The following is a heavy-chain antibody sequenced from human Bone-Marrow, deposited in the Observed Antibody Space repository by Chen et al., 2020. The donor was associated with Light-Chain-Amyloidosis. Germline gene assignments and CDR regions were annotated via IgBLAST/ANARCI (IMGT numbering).Heavy chain of an antibody. V-gene: IGHV3-23*01. CDR1: GFAFSGYA. CDR2: ISGSGGSR. D-gene: IGHD3-9*01. J-gene: IGHJ3*02. Sequence: GGSLRLSWAASGFAFSGYAMSWVGQAPGKGLGWVSTISGSGGSRYYGDSVKGRLTISRDNSKNALFLQMNSLRAEDTAVYYCAKDISYDDILPGYPADAFDIWGQGTMVTVSS. CDR3: AKDISYDDILPGYPADAFDI.